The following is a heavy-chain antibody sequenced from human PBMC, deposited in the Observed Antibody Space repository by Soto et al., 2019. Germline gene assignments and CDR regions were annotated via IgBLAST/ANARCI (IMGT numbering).Heavy chain of an antibody. CDR1: GFTFSSYS. Sequence: LRLSCAASGFTFSSYSMNWVRQAPGQGLGWGSYISSSSSTIYYADSVKGRFTSSRDNAKNSLYLQMNSLRDEDTAVYYCARESRFLEWLYLNWFDPWGQGHVVTVSA. J-gene: IGHJ5*02. D-gene: IGHD3-3*01. V-gene: IGHV3-48*02. CDR3: ARESRFLEWLYLNWFDP. CDR2: ISSSSSTI.